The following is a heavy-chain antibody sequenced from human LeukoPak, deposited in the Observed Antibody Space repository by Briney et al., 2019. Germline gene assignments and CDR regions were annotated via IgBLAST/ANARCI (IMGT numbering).Heavy chain of an antibody. CDR2: VYYTGTT. V-gene: IGHV4-39*07. Sequence: SETLSLTCTVSGGSISSRNYYWGWIRQPPGKGLEWIGGVYYTGTTYSNPSLKSRVTISVDTSKNQFSLKLSSVTAADTAVYYCASLRYFDWLSPKYYYYYYMDVWGKGTTVTVSS. D-gene: IGHD3-9*01. J-gene: IGHJ6*03. CDR1: GGSISSRNYY. CDR3: ASLRYFDWLSPKYYYYYYMDV.